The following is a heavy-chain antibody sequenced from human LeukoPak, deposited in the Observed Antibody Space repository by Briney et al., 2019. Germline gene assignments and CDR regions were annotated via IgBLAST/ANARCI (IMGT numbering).Heavy chain of an antibody. V-gene: IGHV3-7*01. CDR3: AKGGHYNFDY. J-gene: IGHJ4*02. Sequence: PGGSLRLSCAASGFTFSTYWMKWVGQAPGKGVKGVASIKEDGSDKYYVDSVKGGFSISRDNAKNSLYLQMNSLRAEDTAMYYCAKGGHYNFDYWGQGTLVTVSS. CDR1: GFTFSTYW. D-gene: IGHD4-11*01. CDR2: IKEDGSDK.